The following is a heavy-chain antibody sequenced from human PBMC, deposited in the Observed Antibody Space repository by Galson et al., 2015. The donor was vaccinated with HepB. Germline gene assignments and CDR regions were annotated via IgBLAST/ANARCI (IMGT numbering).Heavy chain of an antibody. V-gene: IGHV3-11*01. CDR2: ISSSGSTI. J-gene: IGHJ4*02. CDR1: GFTFSDYY. D-gene: IGHD3-3*01. CDR3: ARGGTIFGVVITQYYFDY. Sequence: SLRLSCAASGFTFSDYYMSWIRQAPGKGLEWVSYISSSGSTIYYADSVKGRFTISRDNAKNSLYLQMNSLRAEDTAVYYCARGGTIFGVVITQYYFDYWGQGTLVTVSS.